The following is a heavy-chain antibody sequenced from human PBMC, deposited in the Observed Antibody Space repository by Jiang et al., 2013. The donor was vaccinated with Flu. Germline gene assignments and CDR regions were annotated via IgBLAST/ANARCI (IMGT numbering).Heavy chain of an antibody. CDR1: GYTFTNYG. CDR3: ARDPEYDILTAYPKGLQH. CDR2: ISAYNDDT. J-gene: IGHJ1*01. D-gene: IGHD3-9*01. Sequence: GAEVKKPGASVKVSCKASGYTFTNYGISWVRQAPGQGLEWMGWISAYNDDTNYAQNLQGRVTMTTDTSTSTAYMELRSLRSDDTAVYYCARDPEYDILTAYPKGLQHWGQGTLVTVTS. V-gene: IGHV1-18*01.